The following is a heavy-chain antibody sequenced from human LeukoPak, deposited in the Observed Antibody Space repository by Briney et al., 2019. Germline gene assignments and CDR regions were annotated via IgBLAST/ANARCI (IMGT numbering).Heavy chain of an antibody. D-gene: IGHD6-13*01. CDR1: GFTFSSYS. CDR2: ISSSSSYI. CDR3: ARDQIAAAAYYYYGMDV. Sequence: PGGSLRLSCAASGFTFSSYSMNWVRQAPGKGLEWVSSISSSSSYIYYADSVKGRFTISRDNAKNSLYLQMNSLRAEDTAVYYCARDQIAAAAYYYYGMDVWGQGTTVTVSS. V-gene: IGHV3-21*01. J-gene: IGHJ6*02.